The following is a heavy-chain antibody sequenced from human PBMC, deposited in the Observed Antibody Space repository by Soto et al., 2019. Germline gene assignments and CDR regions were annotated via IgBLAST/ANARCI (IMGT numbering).Heavy chain of an antibody. J-gene: IGHJ6*02. CDR2: IKQDGSEK. D-gene: IGHD2-15*01. Sequence: GVSLRLSCAASGFTFSSYWMSWVRQAPGKGLEWVANIKQDGSEKYYVDSVKGRFTISRDNAKNSLYLQMNSLRAEDTAVYYCARTRDADRFDYYGMDVWGQGTTVTVSS. CDR3: ARTRDADRFDYYGMDV. CDR1: GFTFSSYW. V-gene: IGHV3-7*01.